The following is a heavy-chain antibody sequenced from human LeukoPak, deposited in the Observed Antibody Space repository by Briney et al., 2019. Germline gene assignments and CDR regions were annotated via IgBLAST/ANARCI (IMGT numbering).Heavy chain of an antibody. V-gene: IGHV3-7*01. Sequence: GGSLRLSCAASGFTFSSYWMSWVRQAPGKGLEWVANTKQDGSEKYYVDSVKGRFTISRDNAKNSLYLQMSSLRAEDTAVYYCAREDSSGWYRGDYWGQGTLVTVSS. CDR2: TKQDGSEK. CDR1: GFTFSSYW. D-gene: IGHD6-19*01. J-gene: IGHJ4*02. CDR3: AREDSSGWYRGDY.